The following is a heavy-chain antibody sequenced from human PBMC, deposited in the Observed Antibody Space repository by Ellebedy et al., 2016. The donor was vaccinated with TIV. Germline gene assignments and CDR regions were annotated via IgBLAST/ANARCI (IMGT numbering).Heavy chain of an antibody. D-gene: IGHD4-17*01. CDR1: GGSLSGYY. CDR2: INHGGST. V-gene: IGHV4-34*01. Sequence: MPSETLSLTCAIYGGSLSGYYWSWIRQPPGKGLEWIGEINHGGSTNYSPSLKSRVTISADTSKNQFSLSLISVTAADTAVYYCERNGYGDNDGYWFDPWGQGTLVTVSS. CDR3: ERNGYGDNDGYWFDP. J-gene: IGHJ5*02.